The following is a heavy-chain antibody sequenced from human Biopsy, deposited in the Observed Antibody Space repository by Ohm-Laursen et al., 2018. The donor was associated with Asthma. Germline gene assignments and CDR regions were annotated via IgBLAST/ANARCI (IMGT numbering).Heavy chain of an antibody. J-gene: IGHJ3*02. V-gene: IGHV3-30*03. CDR3: ARESGQDSGGTGAFDR. D-gene: IGHD4-23*01. Sequence: SLRLSCAGSGFVFSQSGMHWVRQAPGKGLEWVALISSDGHNKYYKDSVKGRFTISRDNSKLRLYLEINSLRVEDSAVYYCARESGQDSGGTGAFDRWGQGIMVAVSS. CDR1: GFVFSQSG. CDR2: ISSDGHNK.